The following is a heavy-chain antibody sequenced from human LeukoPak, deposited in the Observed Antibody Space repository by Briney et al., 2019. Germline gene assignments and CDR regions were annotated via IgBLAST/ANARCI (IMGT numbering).Heavy chain of an antibody. CDR2: IYYSGST. D-gene: IGHD1/OR15-1a*01. CDR3: ARVLDAGGTDAFDI. Sequence: KSSETLSLTCTVSGGSISSYYWSWIRQPPGKGLEWIGYIYYSGSTNYNPSLKSRVTISVDTSKNQFSLKLSSVTAADTAVYYCARVLDAGGTDAFDIWGQGTMVTVSS. V-gene: IGHV4-59*01. J-gene: IGHJ3*02. CDR1: GGSISSYY.